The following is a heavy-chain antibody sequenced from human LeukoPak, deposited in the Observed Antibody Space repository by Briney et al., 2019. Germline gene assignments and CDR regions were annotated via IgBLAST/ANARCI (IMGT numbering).Heavy chain of an antibody. CDR3: ARSNLHSTTIDD. CDR2: INPNSGGT. V-gene: IGHV1-2*02. CDR1: GYTFTGYY. Sequence: GASVKVSCKASGYTFTGYYMHWVRQAPGQGLEWMGWINPNSGGTNYAQKFQGRVTMTRDTSISTAYMELSRLRSEDTAVYYCARSNLHSTTIDDWGQGTLVTVSS. J-gene: IGHJ4*02. D-gene: IGHD2-2*01.